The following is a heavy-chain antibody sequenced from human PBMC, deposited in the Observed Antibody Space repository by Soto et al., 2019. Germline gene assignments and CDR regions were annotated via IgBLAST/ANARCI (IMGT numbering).Heavy chain of an antibody. CDR2: INADNSNT. CDR1: GYTFSSFA. CDR3: ARGRGSGAYLIDY. D-gene: IGHD1-26*01. V-gene: IGHV1-3*01. J-gene: IGHJ4*02. Sequence: QVQLVQSGAEVKNPGASVKVSCKASGYTFSSFAMHWVRQAPGQRLEWMVFINADNSNTKHSQKFQGRVAVTRDTSASTAYMELSSLISEDTAVYYCARGRGSGAYLIDYWGQGTLVTVAS.